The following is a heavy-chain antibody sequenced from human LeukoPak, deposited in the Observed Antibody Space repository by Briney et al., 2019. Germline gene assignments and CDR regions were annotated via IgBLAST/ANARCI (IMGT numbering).Heavy chain of an antibody. V-gene: IGHV4-59*01. CDR1: GGSISRYY. D-gene: IGHD5-12*01. Sequence: SETLSLTCTVSGGSISRYYWSWIRQPPGKGLEWIGYIYYSGSTNYNPSLQSRVTISVDTSKNQFSLKLSSVTAADTAVYYCASSGSYYYYYMDVWGKGTTVTVSS. J-gene: IGHJ6*03. CDR3: ASSGSYYYYYMDV. CDR2: IYYSGST.